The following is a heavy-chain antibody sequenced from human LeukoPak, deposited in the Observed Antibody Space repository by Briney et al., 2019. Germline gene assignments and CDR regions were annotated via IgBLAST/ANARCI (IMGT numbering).Heavy chain of an antibody. CDR3: ARDPYRDIVATFDY. Sequence: GGSLRLSCAASGFTFSSYSMNWVRQAPGKGLEWVSSISSSSSYIYYADSVKGRFTISRDNAKNSLYLQMNSLRAEDTAVYYCARDPYRDIVATFDYWGQGTLVTVSS. J-gene: IGHJ4*02. CDR1: GFTFSSYS. CDR2: ISSSSSYI. V-gene: IGHV3-21*01. D-gene: IGHD5-12*01.